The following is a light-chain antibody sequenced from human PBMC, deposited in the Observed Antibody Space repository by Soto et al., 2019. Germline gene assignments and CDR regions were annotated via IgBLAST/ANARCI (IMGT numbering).Light chain of an antibody. CDR1: QSVRNSY. CDR2: GAD. CDR3: QQYGSSPRYT. V-gene: IGKV3-20*01. Sequence: EIVLTQFPDTLSLSPGERATLSCRASQSVRNSYLAWYQQRPGQAPRLLIYGADSRATGIPDRFSGSGSDTDFTLTISRLEPEDFAVYYCQQYGSSPRYTFGQGTKL. J-gene: IGKJ2*01.